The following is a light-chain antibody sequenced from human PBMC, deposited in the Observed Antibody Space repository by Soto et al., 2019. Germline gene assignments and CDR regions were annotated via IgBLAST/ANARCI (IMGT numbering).Light chain of an antibody. Sequence: DIQMTQSPSSLSASVGDRVTITCRASQGISNYLAWYQQKPGKVPKLLIYAASTLQSGVPSRFSGSGSGTDFTLTISSLQPEDGATYYCQKYNSALEDGVTFGHGTNVDIK. J-gene: IGKJ3*01. CDR1: QGISNY. CDR3: QKYNSALEDGVT. CDR2: AAS. V-gene: IGKV1-27*01.